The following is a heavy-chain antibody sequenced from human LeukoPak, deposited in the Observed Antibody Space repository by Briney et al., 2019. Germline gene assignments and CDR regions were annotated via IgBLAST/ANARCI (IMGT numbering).Heavy chain of an antibody. CDR2: ISVDGSNK. J-gene: IGHJ4*02. CDR1: GFAFGSYA. Sequence: PGGSLRLSCEASGFAFGSYAMHWVRQAPGKGLEWVAVISVDGSNKFYAGSVRGRCTISRGNSKNTMSLQMDSLRGEDTAVYYCARDPRTSSTSRNYFESWGQGTLVTVSS. D-gene: IGHD6-13*01. CDR3: ARDPRTSSTSRNYFES. V-gene: IGHV3-30-3*01.